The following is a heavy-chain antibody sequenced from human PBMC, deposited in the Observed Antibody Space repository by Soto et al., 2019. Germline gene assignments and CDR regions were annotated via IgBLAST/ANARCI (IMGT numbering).Heavy chain of an antibody. CDR1: GFSFSSYA. V-gene: IGHV3-23*01. Sequence: GGSLRLSCAASGFSFSSYAMSWVRQAPGKGLEWVSAISGSGGSTFYTDSVKGRFTISRDNSKNTLYLQMNSLRAEDTAVYYCAKDLIRGVYPPFDYWGQGTLVTVSS. CDR3: AKDLIRGVYPPFDY. D-gene: IGHD3-10*01. J-gene: IGHJ4*02. CDR2: ISGSGGST.